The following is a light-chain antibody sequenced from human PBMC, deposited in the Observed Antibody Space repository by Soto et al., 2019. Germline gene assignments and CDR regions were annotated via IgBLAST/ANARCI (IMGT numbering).Light chain of an antibody. CDR1: SSNIGSNF. V-gene: IGLV1-51*01. CDR2: DNN. Sequence: QSVLTQPPSVSAAPGQKVTISCSGSSSNIGSNFVSWYLQFPGTVPKLLIYDNNKRPSGIPDRFSGSKSGTSATLGITGLQTGDEADYYCGTWASSLTAAVFGGGTQLTVL. J-gene: IGLJ7*01. CDR3: GTWASSLTAAV.